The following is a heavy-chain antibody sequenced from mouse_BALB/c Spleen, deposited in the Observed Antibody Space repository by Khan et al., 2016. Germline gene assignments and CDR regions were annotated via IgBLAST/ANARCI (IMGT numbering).Heavy chain of an antibody. CDR2: IHPDSSTI. J-gene: IGHJ4*01. CDR3: AAYYRYVYYAMDY. CDR1: GFDFRRYW. D-gene: IGHD2-14*01. V-gene: IGHV4-1*02. Sequence: EVKLLESGGGLVQPGGSLKLSCAASGFDFRRYWMSWVRQAPGKGLEWIGQIHPDSSTINYTPSLKDKFIISRDNAKNTLYLQMSKVRSEDTALYYCAAYYRYVYYAMDYWVQGTSVTVSS.